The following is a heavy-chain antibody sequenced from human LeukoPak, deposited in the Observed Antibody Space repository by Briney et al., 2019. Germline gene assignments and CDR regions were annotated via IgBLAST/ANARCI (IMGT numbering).Heavy chain of an antibody. D-gene: IGHD4-23*01. J-gene: IGHJ4*02. CDR2: MNPNSGNT. CDR1: GYTFTSYD. V-gene: IGHV1-8*01. CDR3: ARVYRQLRPYYFDY. Sequence: ASVKVSCKASGYTFTSYDINWVRQATGQGLEWMGWMNPNSGNTGYGQKFQGRVTMTRNTSISTAYMELSSLRSEDTAVYYCARVYRQLRPYYFDYWGQGTLVTVSS.